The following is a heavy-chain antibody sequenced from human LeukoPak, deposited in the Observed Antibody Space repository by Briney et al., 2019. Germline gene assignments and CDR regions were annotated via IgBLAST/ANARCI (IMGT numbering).Heavy chain of an antibody. CDR1: GFTFSSYA. V-gene: IGHV3-23*01. CDR2: ISGSGGST. CDR3: AKAGSIRFDY. J-gene: IGHJ4*02. Sequence: GGSLRLSCAAFGFTFSSYAMNWVRQAPGKGLEWVSVISGSGGSTYYADSVKGRFTISRDNSKNTLYLQMNSLRAEDTAVYYCAKAGSIRFDYWGQGTLVTVSS. D-gene: IGHD1-26*01.